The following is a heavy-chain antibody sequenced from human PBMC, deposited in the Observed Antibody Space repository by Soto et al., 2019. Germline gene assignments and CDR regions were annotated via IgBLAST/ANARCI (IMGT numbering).Heavy chain of an antibody. CDR2: RSSGGGNK. V-gene: IGHV3-30-3*01. Sequence: QVQLVECGGGVVQPGRSLRLSCAASGFSFSNYVLHWVRQAPGKGLEGVAVRSSGGGNKCYTDCVKGRFTISRDNSKNTLYLQMNSLRSEDTAVYFCARGGEGPFFDNWGQGTLVSVSS. CDR1: GFSFSNYV. J-gene: IGHJ4*02. D-gene: IGHD3-16*01. CDR3: ARGGEGPFFDN.